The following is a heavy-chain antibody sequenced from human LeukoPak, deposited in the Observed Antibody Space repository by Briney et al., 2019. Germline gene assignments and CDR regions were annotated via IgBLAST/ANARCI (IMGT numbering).Heavy chain of an antibody. CDR1: GGTFSSYG. J-gene: IGHJ4*02. Sequence: VKVSCKASGGTFSSYGISWVRQAPGQGLEWMGRIIPILDIANSAQKFRGRVTITADKSTSTAYMELSSLRSEDTALYYCARDWSLDTSGPFAYWGQGTLVTVSS. CDR3: ARDWSLDTSGPFAY. D-gene: IGHD3-22*01. CDR2: IIPILDIA. V-gene: IGHV1-69*04.